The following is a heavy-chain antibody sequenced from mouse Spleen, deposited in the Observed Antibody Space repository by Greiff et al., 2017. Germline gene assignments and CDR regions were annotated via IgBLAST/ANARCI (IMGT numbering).Heavy chain of an antibody. CDR1: GYTFTSYV. CDR2: INPYNDGT. D-gene: IGHD1-1*01. CDR3: ARWITTVVEGYYAMDY. J-gene: IGHJ4*01. V-gene: IGHV1-14*01. Sequence: VQLQQSGPELVKPGASVKMSCKASGYTFTSYVMHWVKQKPGQGLEWIGYINPYNDGTKYNEKFKGKATLTSDKSSSTAYMELSSLTSEDSAVYYCARWITTVVEGYYAMDYWGQGTSVTVSA.